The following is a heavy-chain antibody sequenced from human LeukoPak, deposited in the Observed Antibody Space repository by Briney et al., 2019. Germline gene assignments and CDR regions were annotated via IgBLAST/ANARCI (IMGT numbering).Heavy chain of an antibody. CDR3: ARDNPLGGWKFDY. J-gene: IGHJ4*02. Sequence: VKPSQTLSLTCTVSGVSISSGGYYWRWLRQHPGKGLEWIGYIYYSGSTYYSPSLKSRVTISVDTSKNQFSLKLSSVTAADTAVYYCARDNPLGGWKFDYWGQGTLVTVSS. CDR2: IYYSGST. CDR1: GVSISSGGYY. V-gene: IGHV4-31*03. D-gene: IGHD1-1*01.